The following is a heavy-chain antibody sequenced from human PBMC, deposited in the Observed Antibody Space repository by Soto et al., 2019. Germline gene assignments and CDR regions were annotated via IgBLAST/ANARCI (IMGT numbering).Heavy chain of an antibody. CDR2: IDIAGAT. V-gene: IGHV3-13*01. Sequence: EVQLVESGGGLVQPGESLRLSCAASGFTFSNFDMHWVRQTTGKGLEWVSAIDIAGATYYADSVKGRFTISREKAKNSLYLQMHRLSSDDTAVYYCARAARWLQSRYFDLWGRGSLVTVSS. J-gene: IGHJ2*01. CDR3: ARAARWLQSRYFDL. CDR1: GFTFSNFD. D-gene: IGHD5-12*01.